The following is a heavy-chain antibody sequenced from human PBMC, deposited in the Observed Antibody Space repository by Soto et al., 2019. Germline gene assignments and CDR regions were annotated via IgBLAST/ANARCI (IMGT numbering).Heavy chain of an antibody. V-gene: IGHV1-18*04. D-gene: IGHD3-22*01. J-gene: IGHJ3*01. Sequence: XSVKVPCKASGYSFTSYGISWVRQAPGQGLEWMGWISAYNGNTNYAQKLQGRVTMTTDTSTSTAYMELRSLRSDDTAVYYCARGYYYDSSGPLAWGQGTMVTVSS. CDR3: ARGYYYDSSGPLA. CDR2: ISAYNGNT. CDR1: GYSFTSYG.